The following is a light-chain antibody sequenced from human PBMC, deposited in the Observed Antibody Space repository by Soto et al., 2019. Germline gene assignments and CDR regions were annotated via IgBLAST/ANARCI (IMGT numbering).Light chain of an antibody. V-gene: IGKV1-12*01. Sequence: DIQMTQSPSSVSASIGDKVTITCRASQGISSYLAWYQQKPGEAPRLLIFSASNLLSGVPSRFSGSGSGTDFTLTITDLQAQDFATYYCQQANTFPFTFGQGTRL. CDR3: QQANTFPFT. CDR2: SAS. J-gene: IGKJ5*01. CDR1: QGISSY.